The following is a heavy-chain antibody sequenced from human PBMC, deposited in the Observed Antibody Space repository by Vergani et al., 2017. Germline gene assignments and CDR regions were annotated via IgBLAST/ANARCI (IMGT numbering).Heavy chain of an antibody. D-gene: IGHD5-12*01. CDR3: AKAAPQYSGYDHDAFDI. J-gene: IGHJ3*02. CDR1: GFTFSSYA. Sequence: EVQLLESGGGLVQPGGSLRLSCAASGFTFSSYAMSWVRQAPGKGLEWVSAISGSCGSTYYADSVKGRFTISREHSKNTLYLQMNSLRAEDTAVYYCAKAAPQYSGYDHDAFDIWGQGTMVTVSS. V-gene: IGHV3-23*01. CDR2: ISGSCGST.